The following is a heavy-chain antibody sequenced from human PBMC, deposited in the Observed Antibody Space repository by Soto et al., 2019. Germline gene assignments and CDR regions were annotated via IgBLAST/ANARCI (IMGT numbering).Heavy chain of an antibody. D-gene: IGHD2-2*01. J-gene: IGHJ3*02. CDR2: ISSSSSYT. CDR3: ARMGYCSSTSCYSDLTDI. V-gene: IGHV3-11*06. CDR1: GFTFSDYY. Sequence: GGSLRLSCAASGFTFSDYYMSWIRQAPGKGLEWVSYISSSSSYTNYADSVKGRFTISRDNAKNSLYLQMNSLRAEDTAVYYCARMGYCSSTSCYSDLTDIWGQGTMVTVS.